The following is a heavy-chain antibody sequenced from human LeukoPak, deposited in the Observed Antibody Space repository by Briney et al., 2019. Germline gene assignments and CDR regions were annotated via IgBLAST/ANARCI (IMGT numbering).Heavy chain of an antibody. CDR1: EYTFTGYY. V-gene: IGHV1-46*01. D-gene: IGHD6-13*01. CDR3: ARVEQQLVLGY. Sequence: ASVKVSCKASEYTFTGYYMHWVRQAPGQGLEWMGIINPSGGSTSYAQKFQGRVTMTRNTSISTAYMELSSLRSEDTAVYYCARVEQQLVLGYWGQGTLVTVSS. J-gene: IGHJ4*02. CDR2: INPSGGST.